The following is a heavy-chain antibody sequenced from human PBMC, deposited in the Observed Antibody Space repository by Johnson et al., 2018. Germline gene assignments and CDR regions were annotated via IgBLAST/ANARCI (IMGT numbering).Heavy chain of an antibody. D-gene: IGHD5-24*01. CDR1: GGSISSTSYY. CDR3: RVADGASSRHYFMDG. V-gene: IGHV4-39*07. J-gene: IGHJ6*03. Sequence: QLQESGPGLVKPSETLSLTCTVSGGSISSTSYYWGWIRQPPGKGLEWIGRIYYSGYNYYNPSLKSRVTISVDTPKNQFSLTLGSVTAADPAVYYCRVADGASSRHYFMDGWGKGTTVTVSS. CDR2: IYYSGYN.